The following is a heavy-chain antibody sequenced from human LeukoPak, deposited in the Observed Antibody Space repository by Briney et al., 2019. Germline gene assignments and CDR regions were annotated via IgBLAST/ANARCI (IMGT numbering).Heavy chain of an antibody. CDR3: ARGNSQPRGYSYGPRGYYFDY. CDR2: ISYDGSNK. V-gene: IGHV3-30*04. J-gene: IGHJ4*02. CDR1: GFTFRSYA. D-gene: IGHD5-18*01. Sequence: GGSLRLSCAASGFTFRSYAMHWVRQAPGKGLEWVAVISYDGSNKYYADSVKGRFTISRDNSKNTLYLQMNSLRAEDTAVYYCARGNSQPRGYSYGPRGYYFDYWGQGTLVTVSS.